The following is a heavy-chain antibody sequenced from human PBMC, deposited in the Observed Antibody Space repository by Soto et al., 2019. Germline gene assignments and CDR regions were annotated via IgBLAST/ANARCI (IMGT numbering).Heavy chain of an antibody. CDR3: ARITKGYIGYDYPPYYYYGMDV. CDR1: GFSLSNARMG. J-gene: IGHJ6*02. CDR2: MFSNDEK. V-gene: IGHV2-26*01. Sequence: QVTLKESGPVLVKPTETLTLTCTVSGFSLSNARMGVSWIRQPPVNALEWLAHMFSNDEKSYSTSLKSRLTISNDTSKSQVVLTMTNMDPVDTATYFCARITKGYIGYDYPPYYYYGMDVWVQGTTVTVSS. D-gene: IGHD5-12*01.